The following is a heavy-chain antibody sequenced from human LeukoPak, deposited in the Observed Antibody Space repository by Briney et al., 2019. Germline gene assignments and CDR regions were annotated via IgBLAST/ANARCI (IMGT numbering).Heavy chain of an antibody. Sequence: GGSLRLSCAASGFTFSSYSMNWVRQAPGKGLEWISYISTGSSTIYYADSVKGRFTISRDNAKNSLFLQMNSLRDEDTAVYYCAKRDRPCSGDCSAPYYFDYWGQGTLVTVSS. J-gene: IGHJ4*02. CDR2: ISTGSSTI. D-gene: IGHD2-21*02. CDR1: GFTFSSYS. CDR3: AKRDRPCSGDCSAPYYFDY. V-gene: IGHV3-48*02.